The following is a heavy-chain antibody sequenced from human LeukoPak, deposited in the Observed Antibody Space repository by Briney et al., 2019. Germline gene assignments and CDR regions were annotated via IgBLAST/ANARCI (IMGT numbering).Heavy chain of an antibody. J-gene: IGHJ6*03. CDR2: INTDASST. V-gene: IGHV3-74*01. Sequence: GGSLRLSCAASGFTFSSYGMHWVRQAPGKGLVWVSHINTDASSTSYADSVKGRFTISRDNAKNTLYLQMNSLTAEDTAVYYCAKGYYMDVWGKGTTVTVSS. CDR3: AKGYYMDV. CDR1: GFTFSSYG.